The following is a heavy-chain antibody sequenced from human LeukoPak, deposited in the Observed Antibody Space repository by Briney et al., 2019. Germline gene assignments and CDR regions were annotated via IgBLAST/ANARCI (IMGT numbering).Heavy chain of an antibody. CDR3: ARDQRWFGELDF. V-gene: IGHV3-48*03. CDR2: ITSGAGPA. J-gene: IGHJ4*02. D-gene: IGHD3-10*01. Sequence: RRAPGXGVEWFSYITSGAGPAYSAPSVKRRFTTSRDNARTSLFLQMNRLRADDTAVYYCARDQRWFGELDFWGQGTLVTVSS.